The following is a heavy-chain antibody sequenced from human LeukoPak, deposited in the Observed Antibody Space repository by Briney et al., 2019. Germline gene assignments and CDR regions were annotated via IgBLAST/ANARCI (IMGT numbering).Heavy chain of an antibody. CDR1: ELPLRGIP. D-gene: IGHD6-13*01. Sequence: PGGSLGFSCAASELPLRGIPMSGFRKAPGRGLEWVSFMRSSNNYISYADSVKGRFTISRDNAKSSLYLQMNSLRAEDTAVYYCARPLGSSNNYFDYWGQGTLVTVSA. V-gene: IGHV3-21*01. J-gene: IGHJ4*02. CDR2: MRSSNNYI. CDR3: ARPLGSSNNYFDY.